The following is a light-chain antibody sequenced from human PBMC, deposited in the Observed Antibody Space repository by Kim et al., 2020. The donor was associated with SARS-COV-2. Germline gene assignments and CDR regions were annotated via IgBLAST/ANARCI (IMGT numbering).Light chain of an antibody. V-gene: IGLV2-14*03. Sequence: QSVMTQPASVSGSPGQSITISCTGTSSDIGGYNYVSWYQQHTGKVPKLIIYDVNNRPSGVSNRFSGSKSGTTASLTLSGLQAEDEADYYCSSYRKYNTYVFVTGTKVTVL. CDR1: SSDIGGYNY. CDR3: SSYRKYNTYV. J-gene: IGLJ1*01. CDR2: DVN.